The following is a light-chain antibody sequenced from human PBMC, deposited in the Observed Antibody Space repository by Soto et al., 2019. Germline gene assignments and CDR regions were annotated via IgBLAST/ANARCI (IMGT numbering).Light chain of an antibody. CDR1: QAITTY. Sequence: DIRMTQSPSSLPASVGDRVTITCRASQAITTYLAWYQQKPGKVPKLLIYGPSTLQSGVPSRFTGSGSGTVFTLAITSLQPEDVAAYYGQHYNSAPTTVGGGTQLEIK. V-gene: IGKV1-27*01. J-gene: IGKJ2*01. CDR3: QHYNSAPTT. CDR2: GPS.